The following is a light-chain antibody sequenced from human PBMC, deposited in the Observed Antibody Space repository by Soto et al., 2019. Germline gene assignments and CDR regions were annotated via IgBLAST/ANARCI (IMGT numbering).Light chain of an antibody. CDR3: QQYNKWPYT. CDR1: QSVSSN. Sequence: EIVMTQSPATLSVSPGERAALSCRASQSVSSNFAWYQQKPGQAPRLLIYGASTMATGIPARFSGSGSGTEFTLTISSLQSEDFAVYYCQQYNKWPYTFGQGTKVEIK. J-gene: IGKJ2*01. CDR2: GAS. V-gene: IGKV3-15*01.